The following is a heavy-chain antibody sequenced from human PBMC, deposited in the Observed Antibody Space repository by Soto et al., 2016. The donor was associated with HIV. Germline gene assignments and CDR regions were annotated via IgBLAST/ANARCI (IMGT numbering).Heavy chain of an antibody. J-gene: IGHJ3*01. D-gene: IGHD2-15*01. CDR2: INPKSGGK. CDR3: ARGFYWAF. CDR1: GYTLIAYY. Sequence: QVQLVQSGAEVKKPGASVKVSCKASGYTLIAYYIHWVRQAPGQGLEWMGWINPKSGGKNYAQKFQGRVTMTRDTSISTAYMELSRLRSDDTAVYFCARGFYWAFWGQGTMVTVSS. V-gene: IGHV1-2*02.